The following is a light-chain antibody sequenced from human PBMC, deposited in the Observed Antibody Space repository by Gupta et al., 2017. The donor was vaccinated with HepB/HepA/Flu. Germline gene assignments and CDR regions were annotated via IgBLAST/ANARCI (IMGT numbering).Light chain of an antibody. CDR3: QQRSNWPQEGFS. J-gene: IGKJ3*01. Sequence: EIVLTQSPATLSLSQGERATLSCRDSQSVSIYLAWYQQKPGQAPSLLIYDASNRATGIPARFSGSGSGTYFTLTISSLEPEDFSVYYCQQRSNWPQEGFSFGPGTKVDIK. CDR2: DAS. V-gene: IGKV3-11*01. CDR1: QSVSIY.